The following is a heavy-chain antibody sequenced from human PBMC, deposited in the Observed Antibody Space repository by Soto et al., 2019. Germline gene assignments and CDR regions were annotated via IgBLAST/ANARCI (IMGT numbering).Heavy chain of an antibody. V-gene: IGHV3-23*01. Sequence: GGSLRLSCAVSGFTFTDHAMTWVRQAPGKGLEWVSTTSNNGDRTFYADSVKGRFTVSTDRTNNTLYLQMNSLRADDTAVYFCARPPLYSNGGYFDSWGQGTLVTVSS. CDR2: TSNNGDRT. CDR3: ARPPLYSNGGYFDS. J-gene: IGHJ4*02. D-gene: IGHD6-19*01. CDR1: GFTFTDHA.